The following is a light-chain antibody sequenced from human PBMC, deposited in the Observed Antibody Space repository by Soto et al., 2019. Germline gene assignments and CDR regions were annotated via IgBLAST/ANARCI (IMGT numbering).Light chain of an antibody. J-gene: IGLJ3*02. V-gene: IGLV1-40*01. CDR1: SSNIGAGYD. CDR3: QSHDSSLSGWV. CDR2: GNS. Sequence: QSVLTQPPSVSGAPGQRVTISCTGSSSNIGAGYDVHWYQQLPGTAPKLLIYGNSNRPSGVPDRFSGSKSGTSASLAITGRQAEDEADYYCQSHDSSLSGWVFGGGTKLTVL.